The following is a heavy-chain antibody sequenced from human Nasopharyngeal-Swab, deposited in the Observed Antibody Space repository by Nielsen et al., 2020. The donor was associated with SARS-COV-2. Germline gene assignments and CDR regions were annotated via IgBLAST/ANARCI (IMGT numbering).Heavy chain of an antibody. V-gene: IGHV4-39*01. J-gene: IGHJ5*02. Sequence: WIRQPPGKGLEWIGSIYYSGSTYYNPSLKSRVTISVDTSKNQFSLKLSSVTAADTAVYYCARQVAAAIMLENWFDPWGQGTLVTVSS. CDR2: IYYSGST. D-gene: IGHD6-13*01. CDR3: ARQVAAAIMLENWFDP.